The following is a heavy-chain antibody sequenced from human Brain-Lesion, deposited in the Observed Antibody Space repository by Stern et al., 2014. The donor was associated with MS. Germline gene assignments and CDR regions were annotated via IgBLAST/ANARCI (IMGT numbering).Heavy chain of an antibody. D-gene: IGHD2-21*01. CDR3: ARDVGGAFDY. J-gene: IGHJ4*02. Sequence: QVQLQQWGAGLLKPSEPLSLTCGVSGGSFSGYYWTWIRQAPGKGLEWVGEINHRGRINYNPSLDSGVTKSVGPPNHPLPPMLRPATAADTAVYYGARDVGGAFDYWGQGTLVTVSS. CDR2: INHRGRI. V-gene: IGHV4-34*01. CDR1: GGSFSGYY.